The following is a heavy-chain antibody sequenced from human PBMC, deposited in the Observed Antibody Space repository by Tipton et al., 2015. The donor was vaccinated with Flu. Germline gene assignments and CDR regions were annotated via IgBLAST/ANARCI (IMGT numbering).Heavy chain of an antibody. Sequence: TLSLTCTVSGGSISSFYWSWIRQPAGKGLEWIGRMYSSGTTKYNPSLKSRVTMSVDTTKNQFSLKLSSVTAADTAVYYCARGSGSGTYVIFYFWGQGTLVTVSS. V-gene: IGHV4-4*07. CDR2: MYSSGTT. D-gene: IGHD3-10*01. J-gene: IGHJ4*02. CDR1: GGSISSFY. CDR3: ARGSGSGTYVIFYF.